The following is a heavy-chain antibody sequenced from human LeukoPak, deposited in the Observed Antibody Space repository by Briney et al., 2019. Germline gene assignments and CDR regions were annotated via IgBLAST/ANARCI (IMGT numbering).Heavy chain of an antibody. CDR3: AIWGAMVRGVSDY. CDR1: GGSFSGYY. D-gene: IGHD3-10*01. CDR2: INHSGST. V-gene: IGHV4-34*01. J-gene: IGHJ4*02. Sequence: SETLSLTCAVYGGSFSGYYWSWIRQPPGKGLEWIGEINHSGSTNYNPSLKSRVTISVDTSKNQFSLKLSSVTAADTAVYYCAIWGAMVRGVSDYWGQGTLVTVSS.